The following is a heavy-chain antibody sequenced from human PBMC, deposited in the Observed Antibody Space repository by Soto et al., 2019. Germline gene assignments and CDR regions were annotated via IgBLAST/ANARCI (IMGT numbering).Heavy chain of an antibody. J-gene: IGHJ4*02. CDR2: IYYSGST. Sequence: SETLSLTCAVSGGSISSYYWSWIRQPPGKGLEWIGYIYYSGSTDYDPSLKSRVTISVDTSKNQFSLKLSSVTAADTAVYYCARRWGTYFDFWGQGTLVTVSS. D-gene: IGHD7-27*01. CDR1: GGSISSYY. V-gene: IGHV4-59*01. CDR3: ARRWGTYFDF.